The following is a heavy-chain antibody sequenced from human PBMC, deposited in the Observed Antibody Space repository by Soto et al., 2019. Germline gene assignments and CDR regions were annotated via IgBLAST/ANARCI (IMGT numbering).Heavy chain of an antibody. J-gene: IGHJ4*02. CDR2: IIPIFGTA. Sequence: GASVKVSCTASGGTFSSYAISWVRQAPGQGLEWMGGIIPIFGTANYAQKFQGRVTITADESTSTAYMKLTSVTAADTAVYYCGRGLDGRWLVIDSWGQGTLVTVSS. CDR1: GGTFSSYA. D-gene: IGHD6-6*01. V-gene: IGHV1-69*13. CDR3: GRGLDGRWLVIDS.